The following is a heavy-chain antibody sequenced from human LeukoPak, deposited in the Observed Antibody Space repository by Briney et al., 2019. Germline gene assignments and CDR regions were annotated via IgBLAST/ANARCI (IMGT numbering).Heavy chain of an antibody. CDR2: TYYSGST. D-gene: IGHD1-26*01. CDR3: ARIVGATHPFDY. V-gene: IGHV4-59*08. J-gene: IGHJ4*02. Sequence: PSETLSLTCTVSGGSISSYYWSWIRQPPEKGLEWIGYTYYSGSTNYNPSLKSRVTISVDTSKNQFSLKLSSVTAADTAVYYCARIVGATHPFDYWGQGTLVTVSS. CDR1: GGSISSYY.